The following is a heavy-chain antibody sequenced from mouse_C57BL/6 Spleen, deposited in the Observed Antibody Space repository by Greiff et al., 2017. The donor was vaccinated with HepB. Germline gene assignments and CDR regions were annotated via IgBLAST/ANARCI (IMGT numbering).Heavy chain of an antibody. CDR3: ARHKKGYLLFDY. Sequence: QVQLQQSGPGLVAPSQSLSITCTVSGFSLTSYGVHWVRQPPGKGLEWLVVIWSDGSTTYNSALKSRLSISKDNSKSQVFLKMNSLQTDDTAMYYCARHKKGYLLFDYWGQGTTLTVSS. CDR1: GFSLTSYG. CDR2: IWSDGST. D-gene: IGHD3-1*01. V-gene: IGHV2-6-1*01. J-gene: IGHJ2*01.